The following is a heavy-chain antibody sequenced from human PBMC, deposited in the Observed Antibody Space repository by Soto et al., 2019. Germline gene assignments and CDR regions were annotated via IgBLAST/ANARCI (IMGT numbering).Heavy chain of an antibody. CDR2: ISSSSSTI. V-gene: IGHV3-48*02. CDR3: ASDKDRDYYSLLPYYFDY. CDR1: GFTFSSYS. D-gene: IGHD4-17*01. Sequence: PGGSLRLSCAASGFTFSSYSMNWVRQAPGKGLEWVSYISSSSSTIYYADSVKGRFTISRDNAKNSLYLQMNSLRDEDTAVYYCASDKDRDYYSLLPYYFDYWGQGTLVTVYS. J-gene: IGHJ4*02.